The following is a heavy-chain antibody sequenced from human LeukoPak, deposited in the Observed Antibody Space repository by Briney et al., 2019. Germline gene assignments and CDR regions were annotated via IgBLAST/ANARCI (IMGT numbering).Heavy chain of an antibody. CDR1: GASISSYY. J-gene: IGHJ6*02. CDR2: IYYSGST. Sequence: SETLSLTCTVSGASISSYYWSWIRQPAGKGLEWIGYIYYSGSTNYNPSLKSRVTISVDTSKNQFSLKLSSVTAADTAVYYCARLGDYYYGMDVWGQGTTVTVSS. V-gene: IGHV4-59*08. CDR3: ARLGDYYYGMDV. D-gene: IGHD3-16*01.